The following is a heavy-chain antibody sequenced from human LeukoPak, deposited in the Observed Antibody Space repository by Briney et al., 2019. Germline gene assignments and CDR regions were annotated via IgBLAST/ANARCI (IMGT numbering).Heavy chain of an antibody. D-gene: IGHD2-15*01. J-gene: IGHJ5*02. CDR3: ARGGTDNCSGGSCYDYNWFDP. V-gene: IGHV7-4-1*02. Sequence: ASVKVSCKASGYTFTSYAMNWVRQAPGQGLEWMGWINTNTGNPTYAQGFTGRFVFSLDTSVSTAYLQISSLKAEDTAVYYCARGGTDNCSGGSCYDYNWFDPWGQGTLVTVSS. CDR2: INTNTGNP. CDR1: GYTFTSYA.